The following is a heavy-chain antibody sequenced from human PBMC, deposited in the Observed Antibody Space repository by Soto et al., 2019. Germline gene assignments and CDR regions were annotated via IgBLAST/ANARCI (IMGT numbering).Heavy chain of an antibody. J-gene: IGHJ6*02. D-gene: IGHD3-9*01. CDR3: ARDRYYDILTGYFYGMDV. V-gene: IGHV3-30-3*01. Sequence: GGSLRLSCAASGFTFSSYAMHWARQAPGKGLEWVAVISYDGSNKYYADSVKGRFTISRDNSKNTLYLQMNSLRAEDTAVYYCARDRYYDILTGYFYGMDVWGQGTTVTVSS. CDR2: ISYDGSNK. CDR1: GFTFSSYA.